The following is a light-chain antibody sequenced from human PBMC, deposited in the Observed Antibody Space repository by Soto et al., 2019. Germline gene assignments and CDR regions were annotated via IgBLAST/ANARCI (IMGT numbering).Light chain of an antibody. CDR1: QSINSF. J-gene: IGKJ4*01. CDR3: LQHNSYPHT. V-gene: IGKV3-20*01. CDR2: GAS. Sequence: EIVLTQSPGTLSLSPGEGATLSCRASQSINSFLAWYQQRRGQAPRLLIHGASNRATGIPDRFSGSGSGTDFTLTISRLEPEDFATYYCLQHNSYPHTFGGGTKVEIK.